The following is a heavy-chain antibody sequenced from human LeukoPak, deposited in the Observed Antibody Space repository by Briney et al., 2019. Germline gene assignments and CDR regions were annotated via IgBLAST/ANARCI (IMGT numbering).Heavy chain of an antibody. Sequence: ASVKVSCMASGYIFTGYYMHWVRQAPGQGLEWMGWINPNSGGTKYAQQFQGRVTMTRDTSISTAYMELSRLTSDDTAVYYCARGEGDSSSWPLNYWGQGTLVPVSS. CDR1: GYIFTGYY. CDR2: INPNSGGT. CDR3: ARGEGDSSSWPLNY. D-gene: IGHD6-13*01. J-gene: IGHJ4*02. V-gene: IGHV1-2*02.